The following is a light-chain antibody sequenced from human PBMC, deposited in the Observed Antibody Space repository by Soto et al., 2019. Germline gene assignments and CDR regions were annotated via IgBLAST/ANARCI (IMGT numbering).Light chain of an antibody. CDR2: DAS. V-gene: IGKV1-33*01. J-gene: IGKJ3*01. CDR3: QQYDTPFT. CDR1: QDISNY. Sequence: DIQMTQSPSSLSASVGDRVTITCQASQDISNYLNWYQQKPGKAPKLLIYDASNLKTGVPSGFSGGGSGTDFTFASRILQPEDIATYYCQQYDTPFTFGPGTKVDIK.